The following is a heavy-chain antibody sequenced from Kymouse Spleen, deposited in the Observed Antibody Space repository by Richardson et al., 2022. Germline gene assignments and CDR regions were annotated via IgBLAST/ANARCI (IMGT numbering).Heavy chain of an antibody. Sequence: EVQLVESGGGLVQPGGSLRLSCAASGFTFSSYWMSWVRQAPGKGLEWVANIKQDGSEKYYVDSVKGRFTISRDNAKNSLYLQMNSLRAEDTAVYYCAREYYDILTGYYYYGMDVWGQGTTVTVSS. CDR1: GFTFSSYW. V-gene: IGHV3-7*01. CDR2: IKQDGSEK. D-gene: IGHD3-9*01. CDR3: AREYYDILTGYYYYGMDV. J-gene: IGHJ6*02.